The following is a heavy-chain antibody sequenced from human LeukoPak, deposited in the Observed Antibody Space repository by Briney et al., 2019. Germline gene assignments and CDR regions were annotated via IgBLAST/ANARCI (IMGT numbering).Heavy chain of an antibody. Sequence: SGGSLRLSCAAPGFAFSSYAMSWVRQAPGKGLEWVSAISGSGGSTYYADSVKGRFTISRDNSKDTLYLQMNSLRAEDTAVYYCAKDTIDYGGSSSGYWGQGTLVTVSS. CDR1: GFAFSSYA. J-gene: IGHJ4*02. CDR2: ISGSGGST. D-gene: IGHD4-23*01. CDR3: AKDTIDYGGSSSGY. V-gene: IGHV3-23*01.